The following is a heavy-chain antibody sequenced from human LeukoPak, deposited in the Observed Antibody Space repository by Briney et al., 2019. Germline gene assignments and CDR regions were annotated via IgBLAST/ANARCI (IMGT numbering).Heavy chain of an antibody. Sequence: GGSLRLSCAASGFTFDNYAMHWVRQAPGKGLEWVSGISWNSGTIAYADSLKGRFTISRGNAKNSLYLQMTSLRAEDTAFYYCAKGDSSSWYEGVDYWGQGTLVTVSS. CDR3: AKGDSSSWYEGVDY. V-gene: IGHV3-9*01. CDR1: GFTFDNYA. D-gene: IGHD6-13*01. J-gene: IGHJ4*02. CDR2: ISWNSGTI.